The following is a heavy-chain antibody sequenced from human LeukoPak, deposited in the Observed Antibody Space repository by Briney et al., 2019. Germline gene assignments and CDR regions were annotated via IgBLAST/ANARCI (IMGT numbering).Heavy chain of an antibody. CDR1: GFTFSNYA. Sequence: GGSLRLSCAASGFTFSNYAMSWVRQTPGKGLEWVSGISGNGGSTYYADSVRGRFTISRDNSKNTLSLQMNSLRAEDTAVYYCARGVAYFWSGSDPFDYWGQGTLVTVSS. CDR3: ARGVAYFWSGSDPFDY. V-gene: IGHV3-23*01. J-gene: IGHJ4*02. D-gene: IGHD3-3*01. CDR2: ISGNGGST.